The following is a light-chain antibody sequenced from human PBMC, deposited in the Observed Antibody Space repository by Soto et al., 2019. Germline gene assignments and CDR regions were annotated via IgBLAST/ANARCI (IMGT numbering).Light chain of an antibody. CDR3: SAWDDSLKGYV. V-gene: IGLV1-47*01. CDR1: SSNIGSDF. Sequence: QSVLTQPPSASGNPGQRVTISCSGSSSNIGSDFVYWYQQLPGTAPKLLIYHNYQRPSGVPDRFSGSKSGTSASRAISDLRSEDEGDYYCSAWDDSLKGYVFGAGTKLTVL. CDR2: HNY. J-gene: IGLJ1*01.